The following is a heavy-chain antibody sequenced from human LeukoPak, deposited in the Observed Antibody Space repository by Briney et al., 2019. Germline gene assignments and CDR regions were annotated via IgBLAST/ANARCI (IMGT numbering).Heavy chain of an antibody. D-gene: IGHD4-17*01. V-gene: IGHV3-74*01. J-gene: IGHJ4*02. Sequence: GGSLRLSCAASGFTFSNYWMSWVRQAPGKGLVWVSRVSTDGNIISYADSVKGRFTISRDNAKNTVYLQMNSLRAEDTAVYYCVRDRTTVTLFDSWGQGTLVTVSS. CDR1: GFTFSNYW. CDR3: VRDRTTVTLFDS. CDR2: VSTDGNII.